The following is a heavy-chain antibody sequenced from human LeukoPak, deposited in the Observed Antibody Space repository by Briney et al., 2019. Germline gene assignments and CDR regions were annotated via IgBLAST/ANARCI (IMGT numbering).Heavy chain of an antibody. J-gene: IGHJ4*02. V-gene: IGHV3-7*03. CDR1: GFAFSSYW. CDR2: IKQDGSEK. D-gene: IGHD5-12*01. Sequence: PGGSLRLSCAASGFAFSSYWMSWVRQAPGKGLEWVADIKQDGSEKYYVDSVKGRFTISRDNSKNTLYLQMNSLRAEDTAVYYCAKGPRGGYTDFDYWGQGTLVTVSS. CDR3: AKGPRGGYTDFDY.